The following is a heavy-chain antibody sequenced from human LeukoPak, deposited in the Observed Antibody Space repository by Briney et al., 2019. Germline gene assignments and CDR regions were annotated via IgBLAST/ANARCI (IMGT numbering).Heavy chain of an antibody. CDR1: GGSISSYY. Sequence: SETLSLTCTVSGGSISSYYWSWIRQPPGKGLEWIGYIYYSGSTNYNPSLKSRVTISVDTSKNQFSLKLSSVTAADTAVYYCAGGYDYGWFDPWGQGTWSPSPQ. CDR2: IYYSGST. D-gene: IGHD5-12*01. CDR3: AGGYDYGWFDP. J-gene: IGHJ5*02. V-gene: IGHV4-59*01.